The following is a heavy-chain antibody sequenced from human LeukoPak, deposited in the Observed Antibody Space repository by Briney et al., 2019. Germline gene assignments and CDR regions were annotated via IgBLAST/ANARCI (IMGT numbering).Heavy chain of an antibody. CDR2: IYPGDSDT. CDR3: ARCTVPWWYHRGMDV. Sequence: GESLKISCKGSGYSFTTYWIGWVRQMPGKGLEWMGIIYPGDSDTRYSPSFQGQVTISADTSISTAYLQWSSLKASDTAMYFCARCTVPWWYHRGMDVWGRGTTVTV. D-gene: IGHD2-15*01. CDR1: GYSFTTYW. V-gene: IGHV5-51*01. J-gene: IGHJ6*02.